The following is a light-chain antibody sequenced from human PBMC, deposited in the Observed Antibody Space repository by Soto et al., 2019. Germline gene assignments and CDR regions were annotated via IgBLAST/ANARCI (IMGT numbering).Light chain of an antibody. V-gene: IGKV1-5*03. Sequence: DIQMTQSPSTLSASVGDRVTITCRASQNIRNGMAWFQQRPGKAPRLLIYEASTLESGVPTRFSGSGFGTEFTLTISSLQPDDIATYYCQRYTTSSLTFGQGTKVEIK. CDR3: QRYTTSSLT. J-gene: IGKJ1*01. CDR1: QNIRNG. CDR2: EAS.